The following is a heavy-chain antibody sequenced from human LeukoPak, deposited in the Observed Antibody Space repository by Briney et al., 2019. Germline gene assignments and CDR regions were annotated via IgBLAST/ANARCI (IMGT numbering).Heavy chain of an antibody. D-gene: IGHD5-12*01. CDR2: MNPNSGNT. V-gene: IGHV1-8*01. CDR3: ARPTAKDGRGATGWFAP. J-gene: IGHJ5*02. Sequence: GASVKVSCKASGYTFTSYDINWVRQATGQGLEWMGWMNPNSGNTGYAQKFQGRVTMTRNTSISTAYMELSSLRSEDTAVYYCARPTAKDGRGATGWFAPGGQEPLVTVSS. CDR1: GYTFTSYD.